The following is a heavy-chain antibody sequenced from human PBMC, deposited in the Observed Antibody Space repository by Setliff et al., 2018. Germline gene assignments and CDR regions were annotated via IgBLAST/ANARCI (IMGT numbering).Heavy chain of an antibody. D-gene: IGHD1-1*01. J-gene: IGHJ4*02. CDR1: GGSISNSDYY. Sequence: PSETLSLTCSVSGGSISNSDYYWGWIRQPPGKGLEWIVNIHHSGKAYYNPSLKSRVTISIDKSNNQFSLKLTSMTAADTAVYYCAKGGGRYHSDSWGQGILVTVSS. CDR2: IHHSGKA. CDR3: AKGGGRYHSDS. V-gene: IGHV4-39*07.